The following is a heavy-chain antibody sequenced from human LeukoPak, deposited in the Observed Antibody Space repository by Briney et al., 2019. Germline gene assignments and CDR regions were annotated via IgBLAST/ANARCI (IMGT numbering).Heavy chain of an antibody. CDR2: IYYSGST. J-gene: IGHJ6*03. CDR1: GGSISSSSYY. D-gene: IGHD5-18*01. CDR3: ARDRYIFAGPDAYYYMDV. V-gene: IGHV4-39*07. Sequence: SETLSLTCTVSGGSISSSSYYWGWIRQPPGKGLEWIGRIYYSGSTYYNPSLKSRVTISVDTSKNQFSLKLSSVTAADTAVYYCARDRYIFAGPDAYYYMDVWGKGTTVTISS.